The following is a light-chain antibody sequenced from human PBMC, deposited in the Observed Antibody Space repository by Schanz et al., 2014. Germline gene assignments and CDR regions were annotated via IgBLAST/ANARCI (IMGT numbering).Light chain of an antibody. CDR1: QSVASSN. CDR2: VAS. V-gene: IGKV3-20*01. J-gene: IGKJ1*01. Sequence: EIVLTQSPGTLSLSPGERATLSCRASQSVASSNLAWYQQKPGQAPRLLIYVASSRATGIPDRFSGSGSGTDFTLTIRRLEPEDFAVYYCQHYSSLPGTFGQGTTVEIK. CDR3: QHYSSLPGT.